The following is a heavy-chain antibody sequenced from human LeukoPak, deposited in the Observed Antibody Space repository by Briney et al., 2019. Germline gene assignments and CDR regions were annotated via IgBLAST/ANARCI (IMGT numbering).Heavy chain of an antibody. CDR2: IRNDGSIK. CDR3: ARGDCSGDCYHPLYY. D-gene: IGHD2-21*02. Sequence: PGGSLRLSCAASGFTFSSYAMHWVRQAPGQGLDWVAFIRNDGSIKYYADSVKGRFTISRGNSKNTLYLQMNSLRTEDTAVYYCARGDCSGDCYHPLYYWGQGSLVTVSS. CDR1: GFTFSSYA. J-gene: IGHJ4*02. V-gene: IGHV3-30*02.